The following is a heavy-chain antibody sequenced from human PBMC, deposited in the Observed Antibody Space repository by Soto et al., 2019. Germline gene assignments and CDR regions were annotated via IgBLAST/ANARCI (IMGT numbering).Heavy chain of an antibody. V-gene: IGHV3-15*01. J-gene: IGHJ3*02. CDR2: IKSRSEGGAR. Sequence: GGSLRLSCETSGFMFSSAWMRWVRQAPGKGLEWVGRIKSRSEGGARDYAAPVKGRFNISRDDSKNMVYLQMNSLKTEDTAVYYCTTDLNDAFDIWGQGTMVTVSS. CDR3: TTDLNDAFDI. CDR1: GFMFSSAW.